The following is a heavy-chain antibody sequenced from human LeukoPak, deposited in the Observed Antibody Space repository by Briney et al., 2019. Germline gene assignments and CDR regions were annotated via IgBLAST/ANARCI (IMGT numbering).Heavy chain of an antibody. V-gene: IGHV3-7*03. Sequence: PGGSLRLSCAASGFTFSSYWMSWVRQAPGKGLEWVANIKQDGSEKYYVDSVKGRFTISRDNAKNSPYLQMNSLRDEDTAVYYCARARPWDSSRSYYFGMDVWGHGTTVTVSS. CDR2: IKQDGSEK. CDR1: GFTFSSYW. D-gene: IGHD3-22*01. J-gene: IGHJ6*02. CDR3: ARARPWDSSRSYYFGMDV.